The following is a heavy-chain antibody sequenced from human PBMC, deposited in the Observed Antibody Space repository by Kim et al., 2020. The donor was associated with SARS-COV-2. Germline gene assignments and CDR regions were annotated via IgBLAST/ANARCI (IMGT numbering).Heavy chain of an antibody. CDR2: INAGNGNT. J-gene: IGHJ4*02. V-gene: IGHV1-3*01. CDR1: GYTFTSYA. Sequence: ASVKVSCKASGYTFTSYAMHWVRQAPGQRLEWMGWINAGNGNTKYSQKFQGRVTITRDTSASTAYMELSSLRSEDTAVYYCARLIISRGVAAAYDYWGQGTLVTVSS. CDR3: ARLIISRGVAAAYDY. D-gene: IGHD6-13*01.